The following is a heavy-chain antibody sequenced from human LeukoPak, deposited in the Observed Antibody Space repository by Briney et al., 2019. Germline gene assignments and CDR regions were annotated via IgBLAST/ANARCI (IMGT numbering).Heavy chain of an antibody. V-gene: IGHV7-4-1*02. Sequence: ASVKVSCKASGYTFTSYALNWVRPAPGQGLEWMGWINTNTGNPTYAQGFTGRFVFSLDTSVSTAYLQISSLKAEDTAVYYCARVEGSSSWYLGYYGMDVWGQGTTVTVSS. CDR3: ARVEGSSSWYLGYYGMDV. D-gene: IGHD6-13*01. CDR1: GYTFTSYA. CDR2: INTNTGNP. J-gene: IGHJ6*02.